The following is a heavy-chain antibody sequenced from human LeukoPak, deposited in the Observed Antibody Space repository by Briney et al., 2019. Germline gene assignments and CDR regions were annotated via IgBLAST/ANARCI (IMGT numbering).Heavy chain of an antibody. Sequence: GGSLRLSCAASGFTFTTFTMNWVRQAPGKGLGWVSSISTSNTFIYYADSVKGRFTISRDNANNSLYLQMNDLRVEDTAVYYCARDSGPLFDPWGHGTLVTVSS. CDR1: GFTFTTFT. D-gene: IGHD7-27*01. CDR2: ISTSNTFI. V-gene: IGHV3-21*01. CDR3: ARDSGPLFDP. J-gene: IGHJ5*02.